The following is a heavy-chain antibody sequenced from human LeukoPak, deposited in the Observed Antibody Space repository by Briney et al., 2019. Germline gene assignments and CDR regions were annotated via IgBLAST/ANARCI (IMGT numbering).Heavy chain of an antibody. D-gene: IGHD3-22*01. J-gene: IGHJ4*02. CDR3: AKSPQYYYDSSGYAGFDY. CDR2: IRYDGSNK. V-gene: IGHV3-30*02. Sequence: GGSLRLSCAAFGFTFSSYGMHWVRQAPGKGLEWVAFIRYDGSNKYYADSVKGRFTISRDNSKNTLYLQMNSLRAEDTAVYYCAKSPQYYYDSSGYAGFDYWGQGTLVTVSS. CDR1: GFTFSSYG.